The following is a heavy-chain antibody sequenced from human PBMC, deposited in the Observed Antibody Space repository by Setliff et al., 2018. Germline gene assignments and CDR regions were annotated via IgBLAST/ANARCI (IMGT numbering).Heavy chain of an antibody. CDR3: ARMSGFLYMDV. V-gene: IGHV4-59*12. Sequence: PSETLSLTCTVSGGSISSYYWSWIRQPPGKGLEWIGYIYYSGSTYYNPSLKSRVTISIDKSKNQFSLNLSSVTAADTAVYYCARMSGFLYMDVWGKGTTVTVSS. CDR2: IYYSGST. CDR1: GGSISSYY. D-gene: IGHD3-3*01. J-gene: IGHJ6*03.